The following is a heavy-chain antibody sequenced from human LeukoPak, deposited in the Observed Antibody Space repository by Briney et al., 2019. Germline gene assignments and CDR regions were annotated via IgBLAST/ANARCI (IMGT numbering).Heavy chain of an antibody. D-gene: IGHD3-22*01. Sequence: ASVKVSCKASGYTFTSYYMHWVRQAPGQGLEWMGIINPSGGSTSYAQRFQGRVTITADESTSTAYMELSSLRSEDTAVYYCASWGYYDSRLEPPLGIHFDYWGQGTLVTVSS. J-gene: IGHJ4*02. V-gene: IGHV1-46*01. CDR3: ASWGYYDSRLEPPLGIHFDY. CDR1: GYTFTSYY. CDR2: INPSGGST.